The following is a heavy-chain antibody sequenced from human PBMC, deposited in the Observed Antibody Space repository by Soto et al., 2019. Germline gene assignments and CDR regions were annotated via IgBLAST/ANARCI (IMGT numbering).Heavy chain of an antibody. CDR3: ARDVGNSSGWYGIDY. J-gene: IGHJ4*02. CDR2: IGSSGDNTI. Sequence: GGSLRLSCAASGFTFTIYSMNWVRQAPGKGLEWISYIGSSGDNTIYYADSVKGRFTISRDNAKNSLDLQMNSLRAEDTAVYYCARDVGNSSGWYGIDYWGQGTLVTVSS. D-gene: IGHD6-19*01. V-gene: IGHV3-48*01. CDR1: GFTFTIYS.